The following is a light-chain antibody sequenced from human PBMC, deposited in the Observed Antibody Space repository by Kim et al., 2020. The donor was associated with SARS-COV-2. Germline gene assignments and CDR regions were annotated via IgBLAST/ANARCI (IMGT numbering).Light chain of an antibody. Sequence: SLAPGETAPINCTGDNVQFKYVCWYQRTAGHSPVRVLYKDNKRPSGIPERFSGSNSGNTAPLTISGTQAMDEADYYCQVWDNSLGVFGAGTQLTVL. CDR1: NVQFKY. CDR3: QVWDNSLGV. J-gene: IGLJ2*01. CDR2: KDN. V-gene: IGLV3-1*01.